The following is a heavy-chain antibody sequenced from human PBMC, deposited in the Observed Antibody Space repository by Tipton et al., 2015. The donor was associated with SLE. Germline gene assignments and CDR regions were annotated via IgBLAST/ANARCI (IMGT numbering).Heavy chain of an antibody. J-gene: IGHJ4*02. CDR1: GGSISSYY. D-gene: IGHD6-13*01. Sequence: LSLTCTVSGGSISSYYWSWIRQPPGKGLEWIGYIYYSGSTNYNPSLKSRVTISVDTSKNQFSLKLSSVTAADTAVYYCARRAAGREFDYWGQGTLVTVSS. CDR3: ARRAAGREFDY. CDR2: IYYSGST. V-gene: IGHV4-59*01.